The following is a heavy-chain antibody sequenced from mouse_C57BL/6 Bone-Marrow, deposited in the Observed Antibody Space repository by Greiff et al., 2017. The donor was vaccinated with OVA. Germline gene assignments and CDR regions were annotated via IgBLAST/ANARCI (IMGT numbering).Heavy chain of an antibody. CDR3: TTWGNYYYDAMDY. CDR1: GFNIKDDY. V-gene: IGHV14-4*01. Sequence: VQLQQSGAELVRPGASVKLSCTASGFNIKDDYMHWVKQRPEQGLEWIGWIDPENGDTEYASKFQGKATITADTSSNPAYLQLSSLTSEDTAVYYCTTWGNYYYDAMDYWGQGTSVTVSS. J-gene: IGHJ4*01. D-gene: IGHD2-1*01. CDR2: IDPENGDT.